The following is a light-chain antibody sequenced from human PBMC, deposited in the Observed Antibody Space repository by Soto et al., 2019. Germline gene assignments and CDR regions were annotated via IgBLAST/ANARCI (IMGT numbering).Light chain of an antibody. Sequence: EIVLTQSPDTLSLSPGEGAALSCRASQSFSNSFLAWYQQKAGQAPRLLIYGTSNRAIGVPNRFTGSGSGPDSTLTISRLEPEYFAVYYCQLYGSSRTFGPGTKVEVK. CDR3: QLYGSSRT. CDR2: GTS. V-gene: IGKV3-20*01. J-gene: IGKJ1*01. CDR1: QSFSNSF.